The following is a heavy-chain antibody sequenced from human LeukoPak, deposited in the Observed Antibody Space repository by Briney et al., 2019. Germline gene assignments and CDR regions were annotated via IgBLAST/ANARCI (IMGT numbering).Heavy chain of an antibody. V-gene: IGHV5-51*01. CDR1: GYSFTTYW. Sequence: GESLKISCKGSGYSFTTYWIGWVRQMPGKGLEWMGIIYPGDSDTRYSPSFQGQVTISADKSISTAYLQWSGLKASDTAMYYCARHKSSPTSGFDYWGQGTLVTVSS. CDR2: IYPGDSDT. J-gene: IGHJ4*02. CDR3: ARHKSSPTSGFDY.